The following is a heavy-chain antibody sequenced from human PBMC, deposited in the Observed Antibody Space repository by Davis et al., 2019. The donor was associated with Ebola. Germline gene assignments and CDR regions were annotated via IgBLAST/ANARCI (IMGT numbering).Heavy chain of an antibody. V-gene: IGHV3-48*02. CDR3: ARGGYSGYVYYYAMDV. Sequence: PGGSLRLSCAASGFTFSSYSMNWVRQAPGKGLEWVSYLSTSSTTIYYADSVKGRFTMSRDNAKNSLYLQMNSLGDEDTAVYYCARGGYSGYVYYYAMDVCGEGTTVTVSS. CDR2: LSTSSTTI. D-gene: IGHD5-12*01. CDR1: GFTFSSYS. J-gene: IGHJ6*04.